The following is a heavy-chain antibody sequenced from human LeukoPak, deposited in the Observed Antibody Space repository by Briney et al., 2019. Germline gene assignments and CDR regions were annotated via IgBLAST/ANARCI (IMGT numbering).Heavy chain of an antibody. D-gene: IGHD6-6*01. CDR3: AKETARGPYYFDY. V-gene: IGHV3-30*18. CDR1: GFTFSDYN. J-gene: IGHJ4*02. Sequence: GGSLRLSCAASGFTFSDYNMHWVRQAPDTGLEWVALISHDGSNKYYADSVKGRFTVSRDNSKSTVDLHMNNLRVEDTAVFFCAKETARGPYYFDYWGQGTLATVSS. CDR2: ISHDGSNK.